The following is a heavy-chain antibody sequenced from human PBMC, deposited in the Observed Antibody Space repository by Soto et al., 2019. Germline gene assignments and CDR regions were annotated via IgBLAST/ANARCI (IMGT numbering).Heavy chain of an antibody. J-gene: IGHJ6*02. CDR1: GGSISSYY. D-gene: IGHD4-4*01. CDR2: IYYSGST. Sequence: SETLSLTCTVSGGSISSYYWSWIRQPPGKGLEWIGYIYYSGSTNYNPSLKSRVTISVDTSKNQFSLKLSSVTAAATAVYYCASVGGDYSTSNSYGMDVWGQGTRVTVSS. V-gene: IGHV4-59*01. CDR3: ASVGGDYSTSNSYGMDV.